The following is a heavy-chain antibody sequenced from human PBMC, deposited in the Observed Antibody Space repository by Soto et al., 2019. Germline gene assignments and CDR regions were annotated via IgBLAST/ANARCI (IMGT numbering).Heavy chain of an antibody. Sequence: GASVKVSCKASGYTFTSYAISWVRQAPGQGLEWMGWISAYNGNTNYAQKLQGRVTMTTDTSTSTAYMELRSLRSDDTAVYYCARGYCSVGSCSKRDYYGMDVWGQGSTVTVSS. V-gene: IGHV1-18*04. CDR2: ISAYNGNT. CDR3: ARGYCSVGSCSKRDYYGMDV. J-gene: IGHJ6*02. D-gene: IGHD2-15*01. CDR1: GYTFTSYA.